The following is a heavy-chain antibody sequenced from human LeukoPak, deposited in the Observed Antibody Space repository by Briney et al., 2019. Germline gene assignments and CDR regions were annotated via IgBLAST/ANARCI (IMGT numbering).Heavy chain of an antibody. Sequence: ASVKVSCKASGYTFTSYDINWVRQATGQGLEWMGWMNPNSGNTGYAQKFQGRVTMTRNTSISTAYMELSSLRSEDTAVYYCARHPSYGNSVYSWFDYWGQGTLVTVSS. J-gene: IGHJ4*02. CDR1: GYTFTSYD. V-gene: IGHV1-8*01. CDR2: MNPNSGNT. D-gene: IGHD3-22*01. CDR3: ARHPSYGNSVYSWFDY.